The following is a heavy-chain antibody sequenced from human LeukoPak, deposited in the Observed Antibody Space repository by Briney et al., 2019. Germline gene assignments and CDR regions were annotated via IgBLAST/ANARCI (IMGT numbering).Heavy chain of an antibody. CDR3: ARDYRGYRAPYYFDY. J-gene: IGHJ4*02. Sequence: GGSLRLSCAASGFTFSSYALNWVRQAPGKGLEWVSSISSSSSYIYYADSVRGRFTISRDNAKNSLYLQMNSLRAEDTAVYYCARDYRGYRAPYYFDYWGQGTLVTVSS. CDR1: GFTFSSYA. CDR2: ISSSSSYI. D-gene: IGHD2-15*01. V-gene: IGHV3-21*04.